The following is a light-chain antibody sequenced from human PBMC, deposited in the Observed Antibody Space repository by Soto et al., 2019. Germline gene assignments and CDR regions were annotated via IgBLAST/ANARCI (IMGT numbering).Light chain of an antibody. V-gene: IGKV1-5*01. CDR3: QYYGGMWT. Sequence: DIQMTQSPSTLSASVGDRVTITCRASQSISNRLAWYQQKPGKAPKVLIYDASSLESGVPSRFSGSGSWTEFALTISSLQPDDFATYWCQYYGGMWTFGQGTKVDIK. CDR2: DAS. CDR1: QSISNR. J-gene: IGKJ1*01.